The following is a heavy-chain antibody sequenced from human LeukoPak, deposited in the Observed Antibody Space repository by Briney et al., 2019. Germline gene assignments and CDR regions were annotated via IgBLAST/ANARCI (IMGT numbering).Heavy chain of an antibody. CDR3: ASTPRSNYGMDV. V-gene: IGHV1-2*04. CDR2: INPNSGGT. D-gene: IGHD2-15*01. CDR1: GYTFIGYY. J-gene: IGHJ6*02. Sequence: ASVKVSCKASGYTFIGYYMHWVRQAHGQGLECMGWINPNSGGTNYAQKFQGWVTMTRDTSISTAYMELSRLRSDDTAVYYCASTPRSNYGMDVWGQGTTVTVSS.